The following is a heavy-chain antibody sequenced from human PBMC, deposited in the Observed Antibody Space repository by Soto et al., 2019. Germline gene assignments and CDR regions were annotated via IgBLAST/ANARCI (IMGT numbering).Heavy chain of an antibody. D-gene: IGHD6-13*01. CDR1: GGSISSGGYS. CDR2: IYHSGST. CDR3: ASSHAGAHITAAVH. V-gene: IGHV4-30-2*01. Sequence: TLSLTCAVSGGSISSGGYSWSCLRQPPGKGLEWIGYIYHSGSTYYNPSLKSRVTISVDRSKNQFSLKLSSVTDADTAVYYCASSHAGAHITAAVHWGQGTLVTVSS. J-gene: IGHJ4*02.